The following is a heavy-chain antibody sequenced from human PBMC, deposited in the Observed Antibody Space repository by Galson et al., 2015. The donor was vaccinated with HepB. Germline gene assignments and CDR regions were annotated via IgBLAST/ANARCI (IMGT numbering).Heavy chain of an antibody. Sequence: SVKVSCKASGYTFTSYAMNWVRQAPGQGLEWMGWINTNTGNPTYAQGFTGRFVFSLDTSVSTAYLQISSLKAEDTAVYYCARGQKYSSGWYPTFFGEYGMDVWGQGTTVTVSS. V-gene: IGHV7-4-1*02. D-gene: IGHD6-19*01. J-gene: IGHJ6*02. CDR1: GYTFTSYA. CDR3: ARGQKYSSGWYPTFFGEYGMDV. CDR2: INTNTGNP.